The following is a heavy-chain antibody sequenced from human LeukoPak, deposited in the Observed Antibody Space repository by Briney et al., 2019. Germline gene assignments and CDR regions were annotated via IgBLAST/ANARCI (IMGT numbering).Heavy chain of an antibody. CDR3: AKDRGSYSTTADS. CDR2: IWYDGTNK. CDR1: GFTFSDYY. D-gene: IGHD1-26*01. J-gene: IGHJ5*01. V-gene: IGHV3-33*06. Sequence: PGGSLRLSCAASGFTFSDYYMSWVRQAPGKGLEWVAVIWYDGTNKYYGDSVKGRFTISRDNSKNTLYLQMNSLRAEDTAVYYCAKDRGSYSTTADSWGQGTLVTVSS.